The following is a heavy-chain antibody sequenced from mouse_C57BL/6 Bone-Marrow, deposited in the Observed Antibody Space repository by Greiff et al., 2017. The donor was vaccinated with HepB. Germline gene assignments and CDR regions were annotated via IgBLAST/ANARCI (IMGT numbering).Heavy chain of an antibody. CDR3: ARGEDYYGSSYDWCFDV. V-gene: IGHV3-6*01. Sequence: EESGPGLVKPSQSLSLTCSVTGYSITSGYYWNWIRQFPGNKLEWMGYISYDGSNNYNPSLKNRISITRDTSKNQFFLKLNSVTTEDTATYYCARGEDYYGSSYDWCFDVWGTGTTVTVSS. D-gene: IGHD1-1*01. CDR2: ISYDGSN. CDR1: GYSITSGYY. J-gene: IGHJ1*03.